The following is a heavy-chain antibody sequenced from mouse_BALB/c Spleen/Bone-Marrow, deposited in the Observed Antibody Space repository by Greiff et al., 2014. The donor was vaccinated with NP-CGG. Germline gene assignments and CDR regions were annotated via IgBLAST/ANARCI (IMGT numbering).Heavy chain of an antibody. CDR1: GYSFTDYN. CDR2: IDPYNGDT. J-gene: IGHJ1*03. Sequence: VHVKQSGPELVKPGASVKGSCKASGYSFTDYNMYCVKQSHGKSLEWIGYIDPYNGDTTYNQKFKGKATLTVDKSSSTAFIHLNSLTSEDSAVYYCTRYYRYDYWYFDVWGTGTTVTVSS. D-gene: IGHD2-14*01. CDR3: TRYYRYDYWYFDV. V-gene: IGHV1S135*01.